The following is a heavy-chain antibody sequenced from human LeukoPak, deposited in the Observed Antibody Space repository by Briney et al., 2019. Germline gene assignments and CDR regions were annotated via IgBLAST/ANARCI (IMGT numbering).Heavy chain of an antibody. D-gene: IGHD6-6*01. V-gene: IGHV3-11*04. J-gene: IGHJ4*02. Sequence: GGSLRLSCAASGFTFSEYYMTWIRQAPGMGLEWLSYISPGGSTIYYADSMKGRLPISRDNAKKPLDLQMNSLRAEDTAVYYCARDRESSSMSWAFYYWGQGTLVTVSS. CDR3: ARDRESSSMSWAFYY. CDR2: ISPGGSTI. CDR1: GFTFSEYY.